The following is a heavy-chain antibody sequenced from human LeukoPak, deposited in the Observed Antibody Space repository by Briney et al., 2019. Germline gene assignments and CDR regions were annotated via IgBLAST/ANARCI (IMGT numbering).Heavy chain of an antibody. CDR3: TTDSPPAVAGTGYY. J-gene: IGHJ4*02. CDR2: IKSKTDGGTT. V-gene: IGHV3-15*01. D-gene: IGHD6-19*01. Sequence: GGSLRLSCTASGFTFGDYSMNWVRQAPGKGLEWVGRIKSKTDGGTTDYAAPVKGRFTISRDDSKNTLYLQMNSLKTEDTAVYYCTTDSPPAVAGTGYYWGQGTLVTVSS. CDR1: GFTFGDYS.